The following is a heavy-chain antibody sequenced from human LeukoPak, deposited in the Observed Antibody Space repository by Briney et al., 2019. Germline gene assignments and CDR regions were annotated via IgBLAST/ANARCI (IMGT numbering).Heavy chain of an antibody. CDR3: ARDLSGSYSGGLFDY. V-gene: IGHV3-21*01. CDR2: ISSSSSYI. D-gene: IGHD1-26*01. CDR1: GFTFSSCS. J-gene: IGHJ4*01. Sequence: GGSLRLSCAASGFTFSSCSMNWVRQAPGKGLEWVSSISSSSSYIYYADSVKGRFTISRDNAKNSLYLQMNSLRAEDTAVYYCARDLSGSYSGGLFDYCGHGTLVTVSS.